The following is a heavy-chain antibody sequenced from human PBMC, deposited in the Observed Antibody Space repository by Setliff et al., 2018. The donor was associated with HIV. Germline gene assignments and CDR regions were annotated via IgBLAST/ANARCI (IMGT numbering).Heavy chain of an antibody. Sequence: GESLKISCKGSGYIFTSYWIAWVRQMPGKGLEWMGIIYPADSDTRYSPSFQGQVTISADKSISTAFLQWNSLRASDTAMYYCARLALGIHYHYMDVWGKGTTVTVSS. CDR3: ARLALGIHYHYMDV. D-gene: IGHD7-27*01. V-gene: IGHV5-51*01. CDR2: IYPADSDT. J-gene: IGHJ6*03. CDR1: GYIFTSYW.